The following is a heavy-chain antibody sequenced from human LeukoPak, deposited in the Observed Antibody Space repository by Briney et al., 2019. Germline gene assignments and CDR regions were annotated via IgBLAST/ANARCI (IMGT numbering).Heavy chain of an antibody. J-gene: IGHJ4*02. CDR2: IKRQTEGWTK. CDR3: SRNADHDW. D-gene: IGHD1-14*01. Sequence: GGSLRLSCAASGFTFSNAWMNWVRQTPGKGLEWVARIKRQTEGWTKDSAAPVKGRFTISRDDSKSTLYLQMNSLETEDTAVYYCSRNADHDWWGQGTLVTVSS. V-gene: IGHV3-15*01. CDR1: GFTFSNAW.